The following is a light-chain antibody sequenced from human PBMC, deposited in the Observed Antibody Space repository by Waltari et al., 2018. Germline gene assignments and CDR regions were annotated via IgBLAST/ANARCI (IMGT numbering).Light chain of an antibody. CDR2: KDT. J-gene: IGLJ2*01. Sequence: SSELTQDPAVSVAMGQTVRITCQGDRLRSYYASWYQQRPGQAPVLVTYKDTERPSGIPDRFSGSSSGTTVTLTISGVQAEDEADYYCQSGDSTSTHVVFGGGTKLTVL. V-gene: IGLV3-19*01. CDR1: RLRSYY. CDR3: QSGDSTSTHVV.